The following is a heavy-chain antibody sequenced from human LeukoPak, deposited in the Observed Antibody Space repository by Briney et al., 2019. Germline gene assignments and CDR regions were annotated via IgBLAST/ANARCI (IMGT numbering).Heavy chain of an antibody. Sequence: GGSLRLSCVASGFTFNTYDIHWVRQAPGKGLEWVAFIRFDGNKKDYADAVKGRFTISRDNSKNTLYLQMNSLRAEDTAVYYCAELGITMIGGVWGKGTTVTISS. J-gene: IGHJ6*04. D-gene: IGHD3-10*02. V-gene: IGHV3-30*02. CDR3: AELGITMIGGV. CDR1: GFTFNTYD. CDR2: IRFDGNKK.